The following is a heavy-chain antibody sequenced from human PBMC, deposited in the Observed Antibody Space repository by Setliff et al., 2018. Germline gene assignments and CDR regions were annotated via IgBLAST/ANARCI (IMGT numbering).Heavy chain of an antibody. V-gene: IGHV1-69*13. CDR2: IIPVFGTP. D-gene: IGHD3-3*02. Sequence: SVKVSCKASGDTFSTNVLSWVRQAPGQGLEWMGGIIPVFGTPNYAQKFQGRVTITADESTSTAYMELSSLRSDDTAMYYCARGGLHFWSGYCFSWGQGTLVTVSS. CDR3: ARGGLHFWSGYCFS. J-gene: IGHJ4*02. CDR1: GDTFSTNV.